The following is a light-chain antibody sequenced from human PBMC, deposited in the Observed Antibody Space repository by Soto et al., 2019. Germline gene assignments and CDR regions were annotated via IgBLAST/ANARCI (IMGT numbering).Light chain of an antibody. CDR3: QQSYSTPLT. Sequence: DLQMPNSPPSLSASVEDGVTLTCRASQSISSYLNWYQQKPGKAPKLLIYAASSLQSGVPSRFSGSGSGTDFTLTISSLQPEDFATYYCQQSYSTPLTFGGGTKVAIK. V-gene: IGKV1-39*01. J-gene: IGKJ4*01. CDR1: QSISSY. CDR2: AAS.